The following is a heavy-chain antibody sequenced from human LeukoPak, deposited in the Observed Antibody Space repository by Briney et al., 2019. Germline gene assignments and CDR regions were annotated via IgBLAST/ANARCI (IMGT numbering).Heavy chain of an antibody. CDR2: INPSGGST. CDR3: ARDLAYDSSAQGNWFDP. D-gene: IGHD3-22*01. CDR1: GYTFTSYY. V-gene: IGHV1-46*01. J-gene: IGHJ5*02. Sequence: ASVKVSCKASGYTFTSYYMHWVRQAPGQGLEWMGIINPSGGSTGYAQKFQGRVTMTRDTSTSTVYMELSSLRSEDTAVYYCARDLAYDSSAQGNWFDPWGQGTLVTVSS.